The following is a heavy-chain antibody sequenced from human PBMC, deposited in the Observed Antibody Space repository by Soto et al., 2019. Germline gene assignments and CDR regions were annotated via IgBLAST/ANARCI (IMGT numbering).Heavy chain of an antibody. J-gene: IGHJ4*02. CDR3: ASSTPDYGDKTRDY. V-gene: IGHV4-59*01. CDR1: GSSISICN. Sequence: LSLTCTVFGSSISICNWCWIRQPQLKGMEWIGYIYYSRSTNYNPSLESRVTISVDTSKNHFSLKLSSVTAADTGVYYGASSTPDYGDKTRDYCGQGTLVTVS. D-gene: IGHD4-17*01. CDR2: IYYSRST.